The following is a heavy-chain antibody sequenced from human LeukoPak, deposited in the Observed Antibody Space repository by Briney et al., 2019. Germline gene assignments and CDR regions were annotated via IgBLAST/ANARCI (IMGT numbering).Heavy chain of an antibody. V-gene: IGHV1-2*02. Sequence: ASVKVSCKASGYTFTGYYMHWVRQAPGQGLEWMGWINPNRGGTNYAQKFQGRVTMTRDTSLSTAYMELSSLRSDDPAVYYCARDMPTYYYDRSDIWRDYWGQGTLVTVSS. CDR1: GYTFTGYY. D-gene: IGHD3-22*01. J-gene: IGHJ4*02. CDR2: INPNRGGT. CDR3: ARDMPTYYYDRSDIWRDY.